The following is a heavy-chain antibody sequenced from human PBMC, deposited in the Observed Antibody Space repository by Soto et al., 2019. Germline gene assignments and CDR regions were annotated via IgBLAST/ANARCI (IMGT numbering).Heavy chain of an antibody. V-gene: IGHV1-69*04. CDR3: ARDYGDNDGSYFDY. J-gene: IGHJ4*02. CDR2: IIPILGMA. Sequence: ASVKVSCKASGGTFSSYTISWVRQAPGQGLEWMGRIIPILGMANYAQKLQGRVTITADKSTSTAYMELSSLRSEDTAVYYCARDYGDNDGSYFDYWGQGTLVTVSS. CDR1: GGTFSSYT. D-gene: IGHD4-17*01.